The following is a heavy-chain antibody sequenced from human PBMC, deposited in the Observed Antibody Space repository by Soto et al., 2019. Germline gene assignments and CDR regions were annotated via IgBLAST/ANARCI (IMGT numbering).Heavy chain of an antibody. CDR3: AKENQHLVHDY. J-gene: IGHJ4*02. Sequence: GSLRLSCAASGFTFRNYGMHWVRQAPGKGLEWVAVISHDGSDKYYADSMKGRFIISRDNSENTLFLNMNSLKPEDTAVYYCAKENQHLVHDYWGQGTLVTVSS. CDR2: ISHDGSDK. CDR1: GFTFRNYG. V-gene: IGHV3-30*18. D-gene: IGHD6-13*01.